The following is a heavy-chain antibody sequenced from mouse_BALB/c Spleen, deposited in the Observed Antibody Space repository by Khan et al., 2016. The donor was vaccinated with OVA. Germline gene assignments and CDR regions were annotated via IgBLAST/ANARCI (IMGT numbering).Heavy chain of an antibody. D-gene: IGHD2-10*01. CDR2: INTYTGEP. V-gene: IGHV9-3-1*01. CDR1: GYTFTNFG. J-gene: IGHJ4*01. CDR3: TRPPYFSYVMVY. Sequence: QIQLVQSGPELKKPGETVKISCKASGYTFTNFGMNWVKQAPGEGLKWMGWINTYTGEPTYADDFKGRFAFSLETSASTVYLQINNLKNEDTATYFCTRPPYFSYVMVYWGQGTSVTVSS.